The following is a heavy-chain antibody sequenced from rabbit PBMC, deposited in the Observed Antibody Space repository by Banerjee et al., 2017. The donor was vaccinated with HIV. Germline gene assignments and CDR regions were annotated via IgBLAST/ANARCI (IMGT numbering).Heavy chain of an antibody. V-gene: IGHV1S45*01. J-gene: IGHJ3*01. CDR2: IYTGRGST. Sequence: QEQLEESGGDLVKPEGSLTLTCTASGFSFSNKYVMCWVRQAPGKGLEWIGIIYTGRGSTDYANWVSGRFTISSDNVQNTVDLQMNSLTAADTATYFCARGAYGSSNPYWGLWGQGTSSPS. D-gene: IGHD4-2*01. CDR3: ARGAYGSSNPYWGL. CDR1: GFSFSNKYV.